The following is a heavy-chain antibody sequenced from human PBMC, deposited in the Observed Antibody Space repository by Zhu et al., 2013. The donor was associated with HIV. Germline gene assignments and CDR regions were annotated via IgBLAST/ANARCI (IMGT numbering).Heavy chain of an antibody. D-gene: IGHD5-12*01. CDR1: GGTFSSYA. Sequence: QVQLVQSGAEVKKPGSSVKVSCKASGGTFSSYAISWVRQAPGQGLEWMGGIIPIFGTANYAQKFQGRVTITADESTSTAYMELSSLRSEDTAVYYCAREGVDIVATTGIYSSGWYVNWFDPWGRGNPSVTVSS. V-gene: IGHV1-69*01. CDR3: AREGVDIVATTGIYSSGWYVNWFDP. J-gene: IGHJ5*02. CDR2: IIPIFGTA.